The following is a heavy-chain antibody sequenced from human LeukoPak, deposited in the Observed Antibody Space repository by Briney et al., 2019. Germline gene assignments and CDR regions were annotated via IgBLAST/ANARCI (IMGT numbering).Heavy chain of an antibody. CDR2: ISGSAGST. CDR3: AKDLPATYSSGWYGLDAFDI. D-gene: IGHD6-19*01. V-gene: IGHV3-23*01. Sequence: GGSLRLSCAASGFTFSSYAMSWVRQAPGKGLEWVSAISGSAGSTYYADSVKGRFTISRDNSKNTLYLQMNSLRAEDTAVYYCAKDLPATYSSGWYGLDAFDIWGQGTMVTVSS. J-gene: IGHJ3*02. CDR1: GFTFSSYA.